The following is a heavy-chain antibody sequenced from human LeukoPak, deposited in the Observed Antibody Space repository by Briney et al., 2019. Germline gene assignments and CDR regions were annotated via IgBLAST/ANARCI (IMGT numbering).Heavy chain of an antibody. CDR3: SRHRFGWFFDY. CDR2: INTDGSSS. D-gene: IGHD2-15*01. J-gene: IGHJ4*02. Sequence: GGSLRLSCAASGITFSSYWMHWVRQAPGKGLVWVSRINTDGSSSSYADSVKGRFTISRDNAMSTLYLQMNSLRAEDTAVYYCSRHRFGWFFDYWGQGTLVTVSS. V-gene: IGHV3-74*01. CDR1: GITFSSYW.